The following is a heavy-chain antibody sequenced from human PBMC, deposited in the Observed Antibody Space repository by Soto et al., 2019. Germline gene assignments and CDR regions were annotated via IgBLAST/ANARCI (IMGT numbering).Heavy chain of an antibody. CDR3: ARGRIAAAGTKDPDFDY. J-gene: IGHJ4*02. Sequence: PSETLSLTCTVSGGSISSGDYYWSWIRQPPGKGLEWIGYIYYSGSTYYNPSLKSRVTISVDTSKNRFSLKLSSVTAADTAVYYCARGRIAAAGTKDPDFDYWGPGTLLTVSS. D-gene: IGHD6-13*01. V-gene: IGHV4-30-4*01. CDR2: IYYSGST. CDR1: GGSISSGDYY.